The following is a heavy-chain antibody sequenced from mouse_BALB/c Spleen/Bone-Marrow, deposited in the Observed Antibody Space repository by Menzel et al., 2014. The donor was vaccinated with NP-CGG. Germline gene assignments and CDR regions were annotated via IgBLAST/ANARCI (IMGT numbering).Heavy chain of an antibody. V-gene: IGHV1-20*02. D-gene: IGHD1-1*01. CDR1: GYSFTGYF. CDR2: INPYNGDT. J-gene: IGHJ2*01. CDR3: ARSGYYGSSYFDY. Sequence: PGASVKISCKASGYSFTGYFMNWVMQSHGKSLEWIGRINPYNGDTFYNQKFKGKATLTVDKSSSTAHMELRSLASEDSAVYYCARSGYYGSSYFDYWGQGTTLTVSS.